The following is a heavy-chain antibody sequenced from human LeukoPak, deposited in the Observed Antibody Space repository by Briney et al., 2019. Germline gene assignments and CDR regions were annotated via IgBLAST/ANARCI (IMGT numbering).Heavy chain of an antibody. V-gene: IGHV3-NL1*01. D-gene: IGHD3-3*02. CDR1: GFTFSNYG. CDR3: ARGGFSITWRTLDY. CDR2: IYGGSNT. Sequence: GGSLRLSCAASGFTFSNYGMHWVRQAPGKGLEWVSAIYGGSNTYYADSVKGRFTISRHNSENMLYLQMNSLRVEDTAVYYCARGGFSITWRTLDYWGQGTLVTVSS. J-gene: IGHJ4*02.